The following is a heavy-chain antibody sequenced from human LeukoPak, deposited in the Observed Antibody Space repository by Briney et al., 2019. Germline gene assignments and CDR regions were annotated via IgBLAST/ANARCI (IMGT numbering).Heavy chain of an antibody. J-gene: IGHJ4*02. V-gene: IGHV1-2*02. D-gene: IGHD5-24*01. CDR2: INPNSGGT. CDR3: ARIGWRWLQLDY. Sequence: ASVKVSCKASGYTFSNYGISWVRQAPGQGLEWMGWINPNSGGTNYAQKFQGRVTMTRDTSISTAYMELSRLRSDDTAVYYCARIGWRWLQLDYWGQGTLVTVSS. CDR1: GYTFSNYG.